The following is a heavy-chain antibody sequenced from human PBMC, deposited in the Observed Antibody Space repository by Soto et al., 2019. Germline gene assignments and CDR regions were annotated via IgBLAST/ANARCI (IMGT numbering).Heavy chain of an antibody. Sequence: PGGSLRLSCAASGFTFSSYAMSWVRQAPGKGLEWVSAISGSGGSTYYADSVKGRFTISRDNSKNTLYLQMNSLRAEDTAIYYCAEDGREHSSSWYHDAFDIWGQGTMVTVSS. CDR1: GFTFSSYA. V-gene: IGHV3-23*01. CDR3: AEDGREHSSSWYHDAFDI. CDR2: ISGSGGST. J-gene: IGHJ3*02. D-gene: IGHD6-13*01.